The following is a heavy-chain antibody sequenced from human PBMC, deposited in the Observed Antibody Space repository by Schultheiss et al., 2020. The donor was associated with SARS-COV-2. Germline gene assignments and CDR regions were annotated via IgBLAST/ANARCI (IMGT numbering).Heavy chain of an antibody. D-gene: IGHD3-22*01. V-gene: IGHV3-23*01. Sequence: GGSLRLSCAASGFTFSSCGMSWVRQAPGKGLEWVFAISGSGSATFYADSVKGRFTISRDNSKNTLYLQMNSLRAEDTAVYYCAKGFYYYDSSGYSYWGQGTLVTVSS. CDR2: ISGSGSAT. CDR1: GFTFSSCG. CDR3: AKGFYYYDSSGYSY. J-gene: IGHJ4*02.